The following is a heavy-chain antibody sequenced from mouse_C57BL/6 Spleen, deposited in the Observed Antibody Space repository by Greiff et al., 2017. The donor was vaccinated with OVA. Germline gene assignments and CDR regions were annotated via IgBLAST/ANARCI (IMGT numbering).Heavy chain of an antibody. CDR2: ISDGGSYT. Sequence: EVQVVESGGGLVKPGGSLKLSCAASGFTFSSYAMSWVRQTPEKRLEWVATISDGGSYTYYPDNVKGRFTISRDNAKNNLYLQMSHLKSEDTAMYYCAREGYYYGSRYFDVWGTGTTVTVSS. D-gene: IGHD1-1*01. V-gene: IGHV5-4*01. CDR1: GFTFSSYA. CDR3: AREGYYYGSRYFDV. J-gene: IGHJ1*03.